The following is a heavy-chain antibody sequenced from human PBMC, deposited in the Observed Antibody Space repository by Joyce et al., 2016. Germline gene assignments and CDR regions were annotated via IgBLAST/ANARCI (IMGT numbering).Heavy chain of an antibody. Sequence: EVQLVQSGAEVKKPGESLKISCQASGYIFANYWIGWVRQMPGKGLEWVGIIYPADSDTRYSPTFQGQVTISADKSISTAYLQWSSLKASDTAMYYCGRQRFHDYWGQGTLVTVSS. D-gene: IGHD2-21*01. CDR2: IYPADSDT. CDR3: GRQRFHDY. J-gene: IGHJ4*02. V-gene: IGHV5-51*01. CDR1: GYIFANYW.